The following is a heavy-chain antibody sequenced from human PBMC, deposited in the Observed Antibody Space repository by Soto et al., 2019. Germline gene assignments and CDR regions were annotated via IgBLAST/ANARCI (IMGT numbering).Heavy chain of an antibody. D-gene: IGHD2-15*01. J-gene: IGHJ4*02. V-gene: IGHV3-33*01. CDR3: ATGFLGLCTGCNCPLDS. CDR2: IWYHGVDK. Sequence: PGGSLRLSCAASGFTFSRQAMHWVRQAPGRGLEWVAVIWYHGVDKYYADSVKGRFTISRDNSKNTVYLQMNSLRGEDTAVYYCATGFLGLCTGCNCPLDSWGQGSLVTVSS. CDR1: GFTFSRQA.